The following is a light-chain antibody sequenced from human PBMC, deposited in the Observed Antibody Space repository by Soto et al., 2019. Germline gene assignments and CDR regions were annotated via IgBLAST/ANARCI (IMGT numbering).Light chain of an antibody. V-gene: IGLV2-8*01. CDR1: SSDVGGYHH. CDR3: SSKAGSNNVI. CDR2: EVS. Sequence: QSALTQPPSASGSPGQSVTISCTGTSSDVGGYHHVSWYQQHPGKAPKLMIYEVSERPSGVPDRFSGSKSGNTASLTVSGLQAEDEADYYCSSKAGSNNVIFGGGTQLTVL. J-gene: IGLJ2*01.